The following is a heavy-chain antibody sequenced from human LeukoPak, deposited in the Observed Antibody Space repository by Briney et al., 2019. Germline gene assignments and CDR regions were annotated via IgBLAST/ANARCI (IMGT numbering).Heavy chain of an antibody. CDR3: ARHPGIQLRIDN. Sequence: SETLSLTCTVSGGSMSRYYWSWIRQPPGKGLEWIGYVYDNGTTSYNPSLKSRVTISADTSKNQFSLNLISVTAADTAVYFCARHPGIQLRIDNWGQGTLVTVSS. CDR2: VYDNGTT. J-gene: IGHJ4*02. CDR1: GGSMSRYY. V-gene: IGHV4-59*08. D-gene: IGHD5-18*01.